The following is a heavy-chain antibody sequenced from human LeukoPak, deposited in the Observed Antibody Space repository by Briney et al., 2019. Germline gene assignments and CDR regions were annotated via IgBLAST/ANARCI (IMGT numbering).Heavy chain of an antibody. J-gene: IGHJ4*02. CDR3: ARTGSGSWTFSYYFDY. Sequence: ASVKLSCKASGYTFTSHGISWVRHAPGQGLGWMGFINAYNGNTNYAQKFQGRVTMTTDTSTSTDYMELRSLRSDDTAVYYCARTGSGSWTFSYYFDYWGQGTLVSVSS. CDR2: INAYNGNT. D-gene: IGHD6-13*01. V-gene: IGHV1-18*01. CDR1: GYTFTSHG.